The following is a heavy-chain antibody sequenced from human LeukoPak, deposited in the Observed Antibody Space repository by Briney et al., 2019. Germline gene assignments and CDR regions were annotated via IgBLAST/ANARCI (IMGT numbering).Heavy chain of an antibody. D-gene: IGHD3-16*01. V-gene: IGHV4-59*01. CDR3: ARDPGDATFDYYYYMDV. Sequence: SETLSLTCTVSGDSISSYYWSWIRQPPGKGLEWIGYIYYSGSTNYNPSLKSRVTISVDTSKNQFSPKLSSVTAADTAVYYCARDPGDATFDYYYYMDVWGKGTTVTVSS. J-gene: IGHJ6*03. CDR2: IYYSGST. CDR1: GDSISSYY.